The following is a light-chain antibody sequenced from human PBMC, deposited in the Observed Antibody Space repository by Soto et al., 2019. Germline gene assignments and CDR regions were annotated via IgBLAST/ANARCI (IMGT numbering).Light chain of an antibody. V-gene: IGKV1-12*01. CDR1: QDINIW. CDR3: QQGKDFPLT. J-gene: IGKJ4*01. CDR2: RAS. Sequence: DIQMTQPPSSVSAFVGDRVTITCRASQDINIWLAWYQEKPGLAPNLLIYRASSLLGGVPSRFSGSGSGTYFTLTISSLQPEDLGTYYCQQGKDFPLTFGGGTKVDI.